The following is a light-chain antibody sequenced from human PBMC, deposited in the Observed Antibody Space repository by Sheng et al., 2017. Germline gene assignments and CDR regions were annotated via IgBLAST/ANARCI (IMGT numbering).Light chain of an antibody. CDR3: MQGTHWLFT. Sequence: DVVMTQSPLSLPVTLGQPASISCRSSQGLVHSDGNTYLNWFQQRPGQSPRRLIYKVSNRDSGVPDRFSGSGSGTDFRLKISRVEAEDVGVYYCMQGTHWLFTFGQGTKLEIK. J-gene: IGKJ2*01. V-gene: IGKV2-30*02. CDR2: KVS. CDR1: QGLVHSDGNTY.